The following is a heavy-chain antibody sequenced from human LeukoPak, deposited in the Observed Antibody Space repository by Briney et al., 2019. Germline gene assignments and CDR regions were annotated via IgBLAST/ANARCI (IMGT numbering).Heavy chain of an antibody. CDR1: GGSISSYY. V-gene: IGHV4-4*07. J-gene: IGHJ6*03. CDR3: ARGVMVRDYYYMDV. D-gene: IGHD3-10*01. Sequence: LETLSLTCTVSGGSISSYYWSWIRQPAGKGLEWIGRIYTSGSTNYNPSLKSRVTMSVDTSKNQFSLKLSSVTAADTAVYYCARGVMVRDYYYMDVWGKGTTVTISS. CDR2: IYTSGST.